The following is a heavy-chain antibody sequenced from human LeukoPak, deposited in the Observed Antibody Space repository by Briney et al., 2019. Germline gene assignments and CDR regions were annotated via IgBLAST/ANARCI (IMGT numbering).Heavy chain of an antibody. D-gene: IGHD3-22*01. CDR2: ISWNSGSI. CDR3: AKDRSSHYYDSSGYPGDY. V-gene: IGHV3-9*01. J-gene: IGHJ4*02. Sequence: GGSLRLSCAASGFTFDDYAMHWVRQAPGKGLEWVSGISWNSGSIDYADSVKGRFTISRDNAKNSLYLQMNSLRAEDTALYYCAKDRSSHYYDSSGYPGDYWGQGTLVTVSS. CDR1: GFTFDDYA.